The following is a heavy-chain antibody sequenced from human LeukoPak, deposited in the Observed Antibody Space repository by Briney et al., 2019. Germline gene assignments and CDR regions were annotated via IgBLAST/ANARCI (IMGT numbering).Heavy chain of an antibody. CDR3: ARTAYCPSTTCSYYDS. Sequence: PGGSLRLSCAASGFTFSSYWMTWVRQAPGKGLEWVSVIYRGDKTDYADSVKGRFIISRDNSTNTLSLQMNSLRAEDTAVYYCARTAYCPSTTCSYYDSWGQGTLVTVSS. J-gene: IGHJ4*02. D-gene: IGHD2-2*01. CDR1: GFTFSSYW. CDR2: IYRGDKT. V-gene: IGHV3-66*01.